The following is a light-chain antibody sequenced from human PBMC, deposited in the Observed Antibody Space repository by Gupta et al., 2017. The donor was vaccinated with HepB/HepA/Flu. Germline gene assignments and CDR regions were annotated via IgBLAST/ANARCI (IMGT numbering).Light chain of an antibody. CDR3: CSYAGTVTHIG. J-gene: IGLJ2*01. CDR2: EVT. V-gene: IGLV2-23*02. Sequence: QSALPQPASVSGSPGQSITISCTGTSSDVGRYNLVSWYQQHPDKAPKLIMYEVTKRPSGVSNRFSGSKSGNTASLTISGLQTEDEADDDCCSYAGTVTHIGLGGGTKLTVL. CDR1: SSDVGRYNL.